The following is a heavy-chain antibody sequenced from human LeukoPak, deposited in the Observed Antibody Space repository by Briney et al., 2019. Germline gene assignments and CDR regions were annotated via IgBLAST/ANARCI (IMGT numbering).Heavy chain of an antibody. Sequence: SETLSLTCTVSGYSISSGYYWGWIRQPPGKWLEWIGSIYHSGSTYYNPSLKSRVTISVDTSKNQFSLKLSSVTAADTAVYYCARGATEYYYDSSGYYGNYYYMDVWGKGTTVTISS. CDR3: ARGATEYYYDSSGYYGNYYYMDV. J-gene: IGHJ6*03. CDR2: IYHSGST. D-gene: IGHD3-22*01. CDR1: GYSISSGYY. V-gene: IGHV4-38-2*02.